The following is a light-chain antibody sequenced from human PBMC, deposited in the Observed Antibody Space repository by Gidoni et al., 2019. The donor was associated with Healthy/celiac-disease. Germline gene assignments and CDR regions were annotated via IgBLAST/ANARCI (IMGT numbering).Light chain of an antibody. J-gene: IGKJ1*01. Sequence: ELVLTHSPATLSLSPGERATLACRASQSVSSYLAWYHQKPGQAPRLLIHDASNRATGIPARFSGSGSGTDFTLTISSLEPEDFAVYYCQQRSNWPTFGQGTKVEIK. CDR2: DAS. V-gene: IGKV3-11*01. CDR3: QQRSNWPT. CDR1: QSVSSY.